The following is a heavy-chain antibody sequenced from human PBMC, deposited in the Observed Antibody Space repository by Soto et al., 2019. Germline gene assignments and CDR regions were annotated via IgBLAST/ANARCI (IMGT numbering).Heavy chain of an antibody. D-gene: IGHD6-13*01. CDR1: GGSISSYY. CDR2: IYYSGST. CDR3: ARHIAAAGQQNYYYYYMDV. V-gene: IGHV4-59*08. Sequence: SETLSLTCTVSGGSISSYYWSWIRQPPGKGLEWIGYIYYSGSTNYNPSLKSRVTISVDTSKNQFSLKLSSVTAADTAVYYCARHIAAAGQQNYYYYYMDVWGKGTTVTVSS. J-gene: IGHJ6*03.